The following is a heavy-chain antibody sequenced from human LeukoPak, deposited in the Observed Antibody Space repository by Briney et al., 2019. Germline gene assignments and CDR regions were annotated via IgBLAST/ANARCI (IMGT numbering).Heavy chain of an antibody. J-gene: IGHJ6*02. CDR2: INHSGST. Sequence: PSETLSLTCAVYGGSFSGDYWSWIREPPGKGVEWIGEINHSGSTNYNPSLKSRVTISVDTSNNHFSLKRSSVTAEDTAVYYCAREKWIQLWFGMDVWGQGTTVTVSS. CDR1: GGSFSGDY. CDR3: AREKWIQLWFGMDV. D-gene: IGHD5-18*01. V-gene: IGHV4-34*01.